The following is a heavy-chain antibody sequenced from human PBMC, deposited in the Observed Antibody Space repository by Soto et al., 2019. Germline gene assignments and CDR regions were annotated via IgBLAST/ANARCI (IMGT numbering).Heavy chain of an antibody. CDR2: IIPIFGTA. D-gene: IGHD3-22*01. CDR1: GGTLSSYA. CDR3: ARGTYYYPSSGCSYYYHYGIDV. Sequence: VKGSCKASGGTLSSYANSWVRQTPGQGLEWMGGIIPIFGTANYAQKFQGRVTITADESTSTAYMEPSSLRYEDTAVYYCARGTYYYPSSGCSYYYHYGIDVWGEAITVTVCS. J-gene: IGHJ6*02. V-gene: IGHV1-69*13.